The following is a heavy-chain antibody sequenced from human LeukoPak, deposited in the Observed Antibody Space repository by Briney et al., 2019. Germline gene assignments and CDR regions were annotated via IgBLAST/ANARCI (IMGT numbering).Heavy chain of an antibody. J-gene: IGHJ3*02. Sequence: GESLKISCKGSGYSFTSYWIGWVRQMPGKGLEWMGIIYPGDSDTRYSPSFQGQVTISADKSISTAYLQWSSLKASDTAMYYCAGRDIVVVPAAMSFTFDIWGQGTMITVSS. CDR1: GYSFTSYW. CDR3: AGRDIVVVPAAMSFTFDI. D-gene: IGHD2-2*01. V-gene: IGHV5-51*01. CDR2: IYPGDSDT.